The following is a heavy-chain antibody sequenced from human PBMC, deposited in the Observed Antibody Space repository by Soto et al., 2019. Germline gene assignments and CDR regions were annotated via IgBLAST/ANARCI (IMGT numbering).Heavy chain of an antibody. J-gene: IGHJ5*02. CDR2: INAGNGNT. CDR3: ARTNFFDSSGYDFGWFYP. D-gene: IGHD3-22*01. Sequence: ASVKVSCKASGYTFTSYAMHWVRQAPGQRLEWMGWINAGNGNTKYSQKFQGRVTITRDTSAGTAYMELSSLRSEDTAVYYCARTNFFDSSGYDFGWFYPWGQGTLVTVSS. CDR1: GYTFTSYA. V-gene: IGHV1-3*01.